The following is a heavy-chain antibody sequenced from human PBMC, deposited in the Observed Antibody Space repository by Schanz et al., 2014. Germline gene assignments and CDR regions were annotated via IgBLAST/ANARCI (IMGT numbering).Heavy chain of an antibody. J-gene: IGHJ3*02. CDR2: ISPLLGVA. CDR3: AREPLGCTGSGCQTYDAFDI. D-gene: IGHD2-8*02. V-gene: IGHV1-69*04. Sequence: QVHLVQSGAEVKEPGSSVKVSCKPSGGTFVTFFFTWVRQAPGQGPQWMGRISPLLGVANYAQEFQGRLTITADTSTSTAYMELSSLRSEDTAVYYCAREPLGCTGSGCQTYDAFDIWGQGTMVTVSS. CDR1: GGTFVTFF.